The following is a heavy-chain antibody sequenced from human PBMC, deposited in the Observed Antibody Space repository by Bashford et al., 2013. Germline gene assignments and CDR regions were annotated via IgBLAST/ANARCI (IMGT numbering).Heavy chain of an antibody. CDR1: GVTFSNCS. CDR3: ARSHCSRSNCYPSDYYNVVDV. V-gene: IGHV1-69*10. Sequence: VASVKVSCKASGVTFSNCSINWVRQAPGQGLEWMGGIIPMFGILHYAQKFQGRVTIIADRSTTTAYMELTSLTSDDTAVYYCARSHCSRSNCYPSDYYNVVDVWGQGTTVTVSS. CDR2: IIPMFGIL. J-gene: IGHJ6*02. D-gene: IGHD2-15*01.